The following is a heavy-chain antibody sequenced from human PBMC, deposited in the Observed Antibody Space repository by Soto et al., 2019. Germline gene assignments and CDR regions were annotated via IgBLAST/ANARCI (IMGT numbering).Heavy chain of an antibody. V-gene: IGHV3-48*01. CDR2: ISSSSSTI. CDR3: ERDQGFDY. J-gene: IGHJ4*02. Sequence: EVQLVESGGGLVQPGGSLRLSCAASGFTFSSYSMNWVRQAPGKGLEWVSYISSSSSTIYDADSVKGRFTVSRDNVKNSLYLQMNSRRAEDTAVYYCERDQGFDYWGQGTLVTVSS. CDR1: GFTFSSYS.